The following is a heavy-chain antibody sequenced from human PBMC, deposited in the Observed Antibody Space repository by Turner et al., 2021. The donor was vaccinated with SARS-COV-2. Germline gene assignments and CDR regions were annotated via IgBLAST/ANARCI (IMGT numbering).Heavy chain of an antibody. CDR3: ARQGDYYDSSGYYPDAFDI. CDR1: GFTFSSYT. Sequence: EVQLVESGGGLVKPGGSLRLSCAASGFTFSSYTMDWVRQAPGKGLEWVSSISSSSSYIYYADSVKGRFTTSRDNAKNSLYLQMNSLRAEDTAVFYCARQGDYYDSSGYYPDAFDIWGQGTMVTVSS. V-gene: IGHV3-21*01. D-gene: IGHD3-22*01. CDR2: ISSSSSYI. J-gene: IGHJ3*02.